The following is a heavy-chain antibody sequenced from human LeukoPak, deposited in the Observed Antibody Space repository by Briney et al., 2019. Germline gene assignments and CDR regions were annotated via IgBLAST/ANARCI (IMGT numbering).Heavy chain of an antibody. CDR3: ARDTLPFCSSTSCSSY. CDR1: GGSISSGDYY. Sequence: SQTLSLTCTVSGGSISSGDYYWSWIRQPPGKGLEWIGYIYYSGSTYYNPSLKSRVTISVDTSKNQFSLKLSSVTAADTAAYYCARDTLPFCSSTSCSSYWGQGTLVTVSS. D-gene: IGHD2-2*01. CDR2: IYYSGST. V-gene: IGHV4-30-4*08. J-gene: IGHJ4*02.